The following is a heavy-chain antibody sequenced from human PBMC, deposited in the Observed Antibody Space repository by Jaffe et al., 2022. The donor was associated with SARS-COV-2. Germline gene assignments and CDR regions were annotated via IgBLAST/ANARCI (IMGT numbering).Heavy chain of an antibody. D-gene: IGHD6-6*01. V-gene: IGHV3-30*04. CDR3: TRDRPFHDC. CDR1: GFTFSNFP. Sequence: QVQLVESGGGVVQPGRSLRLSCAASGFTFSNFPMHWVRQAPGKGLEWLAAISYDGSDKYYRDSAKGRFTISRDNSRNTLYLQVSSLTAEDTAVYYCTRDRPFHDCWGQGTLVTVSS. J-gene: IGHJ4*02. CDR2: ISYDGSDK.